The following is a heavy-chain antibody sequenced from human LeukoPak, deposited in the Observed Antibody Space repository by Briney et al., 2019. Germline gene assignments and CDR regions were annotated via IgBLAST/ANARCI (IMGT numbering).Heavy chain of an antibody. CDR2: IYHSGST. J-gene: IGHJ6*03. Sequence: PSETLSLTCTVSGGSISSYYWSWVRQPPGKGLEWIGYIYHSGSTNYNPSLKSRVTISVDTSKNQFSLKLDSVTAADTAVYYCARAGSYYDSGGRNYYYYMDVWGKGTTVTISS. CDR3: ARAGSYYDSGGRNYYYYMDV. D-gene: IGHD3-22*01. CDR1: GGSISSYY. V-gene: IGHV4-59*01.